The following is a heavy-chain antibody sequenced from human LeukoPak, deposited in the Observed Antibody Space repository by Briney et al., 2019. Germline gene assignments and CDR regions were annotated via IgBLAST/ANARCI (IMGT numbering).Heavy chain of an antibody. CDR1: GYTFITYG. D-gene: IGHD1-26*01. CDR3: ARVAGVSYNEFDS. V-gene: IGHV1-18*01. Sequence: ASVKVSCKASGYTFITYGITWVRQAPGQGLEWMGWITPYNGDTNYAQNLQDRVTMTTDTSTSTAYMELRSLRSDDTAVYFCARVAGVSYNEFDSWGQGTLVTVSS. CDR2: ITPYNGDT. J-gene: IGHJ4*02.